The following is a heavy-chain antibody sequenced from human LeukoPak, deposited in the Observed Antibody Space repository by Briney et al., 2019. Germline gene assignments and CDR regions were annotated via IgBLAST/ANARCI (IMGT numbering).Heavy chain of an antibody. V-gene: IGHV3-7*01. J-gene: IGHJ5*02. CDR2: MKQDGSET. CDR3: ARDHTGRSITIFGVVSTYNWFDP. D-gene: IGHD3-3*01. Sequence: HPGGSLRLSCAASGFTFSNYWMSWVRKAPGKGLEWVANMKQDGSETYYVDSVKGRFTISRDNAKNSLYLQMNSLRAEDTAVYYCARDHTGRSITIFGVVSTYNWFDPWGQGTLVTVSS. CDR1: GFTFSNYW.